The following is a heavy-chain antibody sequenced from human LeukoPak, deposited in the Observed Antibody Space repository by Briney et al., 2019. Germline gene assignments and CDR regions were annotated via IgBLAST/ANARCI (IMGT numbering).Heavy chain of an antibody. CDR2: ISWNSGSI. V-gene: IGHV3-9*01. Sequence: GGSLRLSCAASGFTFDDYAMHWVRQAPGKGLEWVSGISWNSGSIGYADSVKGRFTISRDNSKNTLYLQMNSLRAEDTAVYYCAKATHRVPYYFDYWGQGTLVTVSS. CDR3: AKATHRVPYYFDY. J-gene: IGHJ4*02. CDR1: GFTFDDYA.